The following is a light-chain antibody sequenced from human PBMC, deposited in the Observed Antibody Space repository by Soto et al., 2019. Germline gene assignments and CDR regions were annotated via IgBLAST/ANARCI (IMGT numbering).Light chain of an antibody. Sequence: QSALTHPASVSGSPGQSITISCTGTTSDIGGYNFVSWYQQHPGKAPQLMIHEVSNRPSGVSNRFSASKSGNTASLTISGLQAEDEADYYCSSYTSNNTLVFGTGTKVTVL. CDR1: TSDIGGYNF. CDR2: EVS. CDR3: SSYTSNNTLV. J-gene: IGLJ1*01. V-gene: IGLV2-14*01.